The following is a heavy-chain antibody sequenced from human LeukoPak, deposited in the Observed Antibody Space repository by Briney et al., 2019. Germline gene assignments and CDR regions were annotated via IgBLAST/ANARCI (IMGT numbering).Heavy chain of an antibody. CDR1: GFIFTDYW. CDR3: ARDWGVEARPGYMDV. CDR2: IKEDGSDK. D-gene: IGHD6-6*01. J-gene: IGHJ6*03. Sequence: GGSLRLSCAASGFIFTDYWMAWVRQAPGKGLEWVANIKEDGSDKNYVASLKGRFTISRDNAKKSLYLQMNSLTAEDTAVYYCARDWGVEARPGYMDVWGKGTTVTVSS. V-gene: IGHV3-7*01.